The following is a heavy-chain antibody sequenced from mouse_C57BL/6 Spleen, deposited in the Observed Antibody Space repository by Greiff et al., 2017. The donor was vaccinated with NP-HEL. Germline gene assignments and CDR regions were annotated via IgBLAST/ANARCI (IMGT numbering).Heavy chain of an antibody. CDR2: ISSGGSYT. Sequence: EVMLVESGGDLVKPGGSLKLSCAASGFTFSRYGMSWVRHTPDTRLAWVATISSGGSYTYYPDSVKGRFTISRDNAKNTLYLQMSSLKSEDTAMYYCARHAITTVVATHWYFDVWGTGTTVTVSS. V-gene: IGHV5-6*01. CDR3: ARHAITTVVATHWYFDV. CDR1: GFTFSRYG. J-gene: IGHJ1*03. D-gene: IGHD1-1*01.